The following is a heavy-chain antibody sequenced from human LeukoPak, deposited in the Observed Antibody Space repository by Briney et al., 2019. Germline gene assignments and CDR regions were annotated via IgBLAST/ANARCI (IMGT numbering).Heavy chain of an antibody. CDR1: GGSISSYY. Sequence: PSETLSLTCTVSGGSISSYYWSWIRQPAGKGLEWIGRIYTSGSTNYSPSLKSRVTMSVDTSKNQFSLKLNSVTAADTAVYYCARDSSQLVHYYYYGMDVWGQGTTVTVSS. CDR3: ARDSSQLVHYYYYGMDV. CDR2: IYTSGST. V-gene: IGHV4-4*07. J-gene: IGHJ6*02. D-gene: IGHD6-13*01.